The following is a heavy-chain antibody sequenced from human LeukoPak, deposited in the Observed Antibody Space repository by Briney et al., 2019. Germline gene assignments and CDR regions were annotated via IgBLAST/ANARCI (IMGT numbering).Heavy chain of an antibody. V-gene: IGHV1-18*01. CDR1: GYTFTNYD. J-gene: IGHJ4*02. Sequence: ASVKVSCKASGYTFTNYDINWVRQLPGQGLEWMGWISAYNGNTNYAQKLQGRVTMTTETSTSTAYMELRSLRSDDTAVYYCAREGPYLYYLDYWGQGTLVTVSS. D-gene: IGHD2-21*01. CDR3: AREGPYLYYLDY. CDR2: ISAYNGNT.